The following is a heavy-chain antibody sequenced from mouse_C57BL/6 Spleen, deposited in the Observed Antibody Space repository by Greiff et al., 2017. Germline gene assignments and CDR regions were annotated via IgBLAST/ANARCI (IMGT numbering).Heavy chain of an antibody. CDR1: GFSLPSYG. Sequence: VQLPESGPGLVQPSQSLSITCPVSGFSLPSYGVHWVRQSPGTGLEWLGVIWSGGSTDYNAAFISRRSISKDNSKSQVFFKMNSLQADDTAIYYCASNHGSSFDYWGQGTTLTGSS. CDR2: IWSGGST. D-gene: IGHD1-1*01. V-gene: IGHV2-2*01. J-gene: IGHJ2*01. CDR3: ASNHGSSFDY.